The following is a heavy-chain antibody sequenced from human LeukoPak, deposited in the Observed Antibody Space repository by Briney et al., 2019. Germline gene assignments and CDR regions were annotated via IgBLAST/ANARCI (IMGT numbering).Heavy chain of an antibody. CDR2: ISSSSSYI. CDR3: AREDLYGDYVSWYFDL. Sequence: GGSLRLSCAASGFTFSSYSMNWLRQAPGKGLEWVSSISSSSSYIYYADSVKGRFTISRDNAKNSLYLQMNSLRAEDTAVYYCAREDLYGDYVSWYFDLWGRGTLVTVSS. CDR1: GFTFSSYS. D-gene: IGHD4-17*01. V-gene: IGHV3-21*01. J-gene: IGHJ2*01.